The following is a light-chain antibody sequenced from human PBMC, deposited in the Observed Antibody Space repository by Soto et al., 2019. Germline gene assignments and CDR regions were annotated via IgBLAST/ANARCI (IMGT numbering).Light chain of an antibody. V-gene: IGLV2-14*01. CDR3: SSYTSRSTLV. CDR2: EVT. Sequence: QSALTQPASVSGSPGQSITISCTGTSSDVGGYNYVSWYQQHPGKAPKLMIYEVTNRPSGVSNRFSGSKSGNTASLTISGLQAEDEADYYCSSYTSRSTLVFATGTKVTLL. CDR1: SSDVGGYNY. J-gene: IGLJ1*01.